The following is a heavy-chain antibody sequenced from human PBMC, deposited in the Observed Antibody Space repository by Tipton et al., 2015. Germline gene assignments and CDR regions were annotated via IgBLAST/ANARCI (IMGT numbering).Heavy chain of an antibody. J-gene: IGHJ6*02. CDR1: GDSISSSNW. CDR3: AKVKGPTDPITMVRGTNYDYYVMDV. CDR2: IYSGGDT. Sequence: LSLTCSVSGDSISSSNWWSWVRQAPGKGLEWLSVIYSGGDTYYADSVKGRFTISRDNSKNTLYLQMNSLRAEDTAVYYCAKVKGPTDPITMVRGTNYDYYVMDVWGQGTTVTVSS. V-gene: IGHV3-53*01. D-gene: IGHD3-10*01.